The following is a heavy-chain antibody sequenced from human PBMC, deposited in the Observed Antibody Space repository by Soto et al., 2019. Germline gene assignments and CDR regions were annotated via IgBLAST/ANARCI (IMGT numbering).Heavy chain of an antibody. Sequence: EVQLVETGGGLIQPGGSLRLSCAASGFTVSSNYMSWVRQAPGKGLEWVSVIYSGGSTYYADSVKGRFTISRDNSKNTLYLQMNSLRAEETAVYYCARDRGVATPNYYYYGMDVWGQGTTVTVSS. CDR3: ARDRGVATPNYYYYGMDV. CDR1: GFTVSSNY. V-gene: IGHV3-53*02. CDR2: IYSGGST. D-gene: IGHD3-10*01. J-gene: IGHJ6*02.